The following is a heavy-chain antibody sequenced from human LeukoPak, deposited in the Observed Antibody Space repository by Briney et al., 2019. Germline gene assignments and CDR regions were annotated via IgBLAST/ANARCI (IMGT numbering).Heavy chain of an antibody. Sequence: GGSLRLSCAASGFTVSSNYMSWVRQAPGKGLEWVSAISGSGGSTYYADSVKGRFTISRDNSKNTLYLQMNSLRAEDTAVYYCAKVPPRYYYDSSGFQTYWGQGTLVTVSS. CDR3: AKVPPRYYYDSSGFQTY. D-gene: IGHD3-22*01. CDR2: ISGSGGST. CDR1: GFTVSSNY. V-gene: IGHV3-23*01. J-gene: IGHJ4*02.